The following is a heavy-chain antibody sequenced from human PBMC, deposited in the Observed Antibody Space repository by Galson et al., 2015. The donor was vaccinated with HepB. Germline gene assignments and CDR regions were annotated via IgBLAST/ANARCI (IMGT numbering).Heavy chain of an antibody. V-gene: IGHV1-69*13. CDR1: GGTFSSYA. D-gene: IGHD2-2*02. CDR3: ARGPTKYCSSTSCYSLSFDY. CDR2: IIPIFGTA. J-gene: IGHJ4*02. Sequence: SVKVSCKASGGTFSSYAISWVRQAPGQGLEWMGGIIPIFGTANYAQKFQGRVTITADESTSTAYMELSSLRSEDTAVYYCARGPTKYCSSTSCYSLSFDYWGQGTLVTVSS.